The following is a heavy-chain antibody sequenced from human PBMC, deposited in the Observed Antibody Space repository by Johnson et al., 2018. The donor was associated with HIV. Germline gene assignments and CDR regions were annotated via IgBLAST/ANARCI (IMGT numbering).Heavy chain of an antibody. V-gene: IGHV3-30*04. D-gene: IGHD1-26*01. Sequence: QVQLVESGGGLVQPGRSLRLSCAASGLTFSSYAMYCVRQAPGKGLEWVAVISYDGGNKYYADSVTGRFTISRDNSKNTLYSQMNSLRAEDQSVYYCARGRPRWEPLRGGAFDLWGQGTMVTVSS. CDR2: ISYDGGNK. CDR3: ARGRPRWEPLRGGAFDL. J-gene: IGHJ3*01. CDR1: GLTFSSYA.